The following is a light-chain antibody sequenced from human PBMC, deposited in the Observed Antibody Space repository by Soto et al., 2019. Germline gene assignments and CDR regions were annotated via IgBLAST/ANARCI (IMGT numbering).Light chain of an antibody. J-gene: IGLJ3*02. CDR3: ETWYSNTHKV. Sequence: QSVLPQASSASASLGSSVKLTCILSSGHSTYIIAWHQQQPGKAPRFLMTLDRSGSYNRGSGVPDRFSGSSSGADRYLTISDLQFEDEGVYYCETWYSNTHKVCGGGPMRTVL. CDR1: SGHSTYI. V-gene: IGLV4-60*02. CDR2: LDRSGSY.